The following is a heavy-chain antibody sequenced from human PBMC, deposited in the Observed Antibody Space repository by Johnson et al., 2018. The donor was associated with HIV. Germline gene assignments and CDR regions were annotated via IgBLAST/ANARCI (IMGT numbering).Heavy chain of an antibody. CDR2: IRYEGGNK. CDR3: AKDQYGQWLAHAFDI. J-gene: IGHJ3*02. V-gene: IGHV3-30*02. CDR1: GFTFSSYG. Sequence: QVQLVESGGGVVQPGGSLRLSCAASGFTFSSYGMHWVRQAPGKGLEGVAFIRYEGGNKSYADSVKGRSPISRDNSKNTLYLQMNSLRAEDTAVYYCAKDQYGQWLAHAFDIWGQGTMVTVSS. D-gene: IGHD6-19*01.